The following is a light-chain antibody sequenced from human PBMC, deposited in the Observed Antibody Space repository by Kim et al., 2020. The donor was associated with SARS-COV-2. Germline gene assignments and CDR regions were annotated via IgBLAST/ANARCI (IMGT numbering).Light chain of an antibody. Sequence: GTVTLHCASSSGAVTSGHYPSWFQQKPGQAPRALIYKTTNRHSWTPARFLGSLLGGKAALTLSGVQPEDEAEYYCLLYYGDPQPYVFGTGTKVTVL. V-gene: IGLV7-43*01. CDR1: SGAVTSGHY. CDR2: KTT. J-gene: IGLJ1*01. CDR3: LLYYGDPQPYV.